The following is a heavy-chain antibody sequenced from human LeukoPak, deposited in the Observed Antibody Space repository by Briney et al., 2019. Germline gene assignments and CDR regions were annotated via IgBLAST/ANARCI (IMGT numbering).Heavy chain of an antibody. D-gene: IGHD1-26*01. CDR3: ARVGVGGSYYFDY. V-gene: IGHV1-8*03. J-gene: IGHJ4*02. CDR2: VNPNSGNT. CDR1: GYTFTGYY. Sequence: ASVKVSCKASGYTFTGYYMHWVRQATGQGLEWMGWVNPNSGNTGYAQKFQGRVTITRNTSISTAYMELSSLRSEDTAVYYCARVGVGGSYYFDYWGQGTLVTVSS.